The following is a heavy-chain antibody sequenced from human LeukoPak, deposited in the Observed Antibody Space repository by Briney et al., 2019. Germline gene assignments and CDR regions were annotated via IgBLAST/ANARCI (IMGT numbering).Heavy chain of an antibody. CDR2: INPDSGGT. J-gene: IGHJ4*02. V-gene: IGHV1-2*02. CDR3: ARLPGIVGDWSTIEY. D-gene: IGHD1-26*01. CDR1: GYSFTAYY. Sequence: ASVKVSCKASGYSFTAYYMHWVRQAPGQGLEWMGWINPDSGGTNYAQKFQGRATMTRDTSITTFYMELGRLTYDDTAVYYCARLPGIVGDWSTIEYWGQGTLVTVSS.